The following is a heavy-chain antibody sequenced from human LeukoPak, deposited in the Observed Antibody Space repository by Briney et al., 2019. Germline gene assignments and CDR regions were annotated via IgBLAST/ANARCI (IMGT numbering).Heavy chain of an antibody. J-gene: IGHJ6*02. V-gene: IGHV4-34*01. CDR2: INHSGST. Sequence: PSETLSLTCAVSGGSFSGYYWSWIRQPPGKGLEWIGEINHSGSTNYNPSLKSRVTISVDTSKNQFSLKLSSVTAADTAVYYCARVRGYSYGLGVYYYYGMDVWGQGTTVTVSS. CDR1: GGSFSGYY. CDR3: ARVRGYSYGLGVYYYYGMDV. D-gene: IGHD5-18*01.